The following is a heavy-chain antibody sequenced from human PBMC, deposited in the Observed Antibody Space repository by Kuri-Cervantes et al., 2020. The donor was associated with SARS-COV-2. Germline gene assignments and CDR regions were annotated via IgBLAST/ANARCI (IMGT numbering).Heavy chain of an antibody. Sequence: GGSLRLSCAASGFTFSSYWMHWVRQAPGKGLEWVSSISSSSSYIYYADSVKGRFTISRDNAKNSLYLQMNSLRAEDTAVYYCARDPYSSSWYRYYYGMDVWDQGTTVTVSS. J-gene: IGHJ6*02. CDR3: ARDPYSSSWYRYYYGMDV. V-gene: IGHV3-21*01. CDR2: ISSSSSYI. D-gene: IGHD6-13*01. CDR1: GFTFSSYW.